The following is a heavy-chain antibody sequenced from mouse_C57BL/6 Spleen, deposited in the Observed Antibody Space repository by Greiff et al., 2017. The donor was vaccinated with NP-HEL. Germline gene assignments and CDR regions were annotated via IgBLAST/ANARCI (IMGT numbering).Heavy chain of an antibody. Sequence: VKLMESGPELVKPGASVKISCKASGYAFSSSWMNWVKQRPGKGLEWIGRIYPGDGDTNYNGKFKGKATLTADKSSSTAYMQLSSLTSEDSAVYFCARYITTVVAEDYFDYWGQGTTLTVSS. J-gene: IGHJ2*01. D-gene: IGHD1-1*01. CDR2: IYPGDGDT. CDR1: GYAFSSSW. V-gene: IGHV1-82*01. CDR3: ARYITTVVAEDYFDY.